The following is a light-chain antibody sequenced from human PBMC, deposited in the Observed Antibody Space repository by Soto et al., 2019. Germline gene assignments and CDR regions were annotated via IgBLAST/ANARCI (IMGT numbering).Light chain of an antibody. Sequence: DIVMTQSPDSLAVSLGERATINCKSSQSLFYSPNNKTYLAWYQHKAGQSPKLLIYWASNRESGVPDRFSGSVSGTDFTLTISSLQAEDVEVYYCQQYYLVPQLTFGAGTKVEIK. CDR3: QQYYLVPQLT. V-gene: IGKV4-1*01. CDR1: QSLFYSPNNKTY. CDR2: WAS. J-gene: IGKJ4*01.